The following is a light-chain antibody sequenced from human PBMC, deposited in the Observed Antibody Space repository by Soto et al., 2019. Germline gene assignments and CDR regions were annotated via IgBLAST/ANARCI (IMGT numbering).Light chain of an antibody. CDR3: QLYGSSPLYS. CDR2: GTS. V-gene: IGKV3-20*01. Sequence: EIVLTQSPGTLSLSPGEGATLFCRASQTVSSSYLAWYQQKRGQAPRLLIYGTSNRATGIPDRFSGSGSGTDFTLTISRLEPEDFALYHCQLYGSSPLYSFAQGTELEIK. J-gene: IGKJ2*01. CDR1: QTVSSSY.